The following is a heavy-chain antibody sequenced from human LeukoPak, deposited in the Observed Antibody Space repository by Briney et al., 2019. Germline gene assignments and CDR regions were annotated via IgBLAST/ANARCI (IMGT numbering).Heavy chain of an antibody. CDR1: GFTFNTYN. CDR3: ARDGSTYGTR. D-gene: IGHD1-7*01. CDR2: ISSSTTTI. V-gene: IGHV3-48*01. Sequence: PGGSLRLSCTASGFTFNTYNMNWVRQAPGKGLEWVSYISSSTTTISYADSVKGRFTISRDNSKNTLYLQMNSLRAEDTAMYYCARDGSTYGTRWGQGTLVTVSS. J-gene: IGHJ4*02.